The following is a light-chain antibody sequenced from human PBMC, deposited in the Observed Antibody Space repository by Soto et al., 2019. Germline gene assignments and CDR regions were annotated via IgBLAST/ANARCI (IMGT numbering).Light chain of an antibody. CDR3: CSSAGSYTHV. CDR2: EVN. J-gene: IGLJ1*01. CDR1: SSDVGAYIY. V-gene: IGLV2-14*03. Sequence: QSALTQPASVSGSPGQSITISCGGTSSDVGAYIYVSWYQQFPGKAPKLILYEVNNRPSGVSNRFSGSKSDTTASLTISGLQPEDEADSFCCSSAGSYTHVFGTGTKVTVL.